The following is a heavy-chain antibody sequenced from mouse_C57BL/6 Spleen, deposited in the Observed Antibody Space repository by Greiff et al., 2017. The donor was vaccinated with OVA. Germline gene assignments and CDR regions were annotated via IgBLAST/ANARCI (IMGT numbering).Heavy chain of an antibody. Sequence: QVQLQQSGPELVKPGASVKISCKASGYAFSSSWMNWVKQRPGKGLEWIGRIYPGDGDPNYNGKFKGKATLTADKSSSTAYMQLSSLTSEDSAVYFCASLSYYGSSYWYFDVWGTGTTVTVSS. CDR2: IYPGDGDP. V-gene: IGHV1-82*01. D-gene: IGHD1-1*01. CDR3: ASLSYYGSSYWYFDV. J-gene: IGHJ1*03. CDR1: GYAFSSSW.